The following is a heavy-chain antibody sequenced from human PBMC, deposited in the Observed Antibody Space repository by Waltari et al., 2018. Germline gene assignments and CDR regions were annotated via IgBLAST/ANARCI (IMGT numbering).Heavy chain of an antibody. V-gene: IGHV3-7*01. CDR1: GFSFNTYW. J-gene: IGHJ4*02. Sequence: EVRLMESGGGLVQPGGSLRLSCAASGFSFNTYWMSWVRQAPGKGLEWGANIKGVGNVKHYVDALRCRFTISRDNARSSLYLQMDSLRAEETAVYYCARDGELSGAIPFDYWGQGTLVTVSS. CDR3: ARDGELSGAIPFDY. D-gene: IGHD1-26*01. CDR2: IKGVGNVK.